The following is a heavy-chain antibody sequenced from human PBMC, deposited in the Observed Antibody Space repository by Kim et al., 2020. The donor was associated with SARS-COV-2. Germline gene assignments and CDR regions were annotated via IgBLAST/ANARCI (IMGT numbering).Heavy chain of an antibody. D-gene: IGHD5-12*01. CDR2: IYYSGST. V-gene: IGHV4-31*03. J-gene: IGHJ3*02. CDR3: ARATTDIVATIIAFDI. Sequence: SETLSLTCTVSGGSISSGGYYWSWIRQHPGKGLEWIGYIYYSGSTYYNPSLKSRVTISVDTSKNQFSLKLSSVTAADTVVYYCARATTDIVATIIAFDIWGQGTMVTVSS. CDR1: GGSISSGGYY.